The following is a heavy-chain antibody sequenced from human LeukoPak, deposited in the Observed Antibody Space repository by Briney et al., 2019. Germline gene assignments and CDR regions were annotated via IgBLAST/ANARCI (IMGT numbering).Heavy chain of an antibody. CDR2: IYYSGST. V-gene: IGHV4-39*01. CDR3: ARGKVTGTIYYYYGMDV. Sequence: SETLSLTCTVSGGSISSSSYYWGWIRQPPGKGLEWIGSIYYSGSTYYNPSLKSRVTISVDTSKNQFSLKLSSVTAADTAVYYCARGKVTGTIYYYYGMDVWGQGTTVTVSS. D-gene: IGHD1-7*01. CDR1: GGSISSSSYY. J-gene: IGHJ6*02.